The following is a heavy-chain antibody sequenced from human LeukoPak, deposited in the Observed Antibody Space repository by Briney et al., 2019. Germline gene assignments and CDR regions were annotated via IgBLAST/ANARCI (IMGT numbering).Heavy chain of an antibody. CDR1: GGSISSYY. J-gene: IGHJ5*02. D-gene: IGHD2-15*01. Sequence: SETLSLTCTVSGGSISSYYWSWIRQPPGKGLEWIGYIYYSGSTNYNPSLKSRVTISVDTSKNQFSLKLSSVTAADTAVYYCARGYEEDIVVVVAASHEYYPFDPWGQGTLVTVPS. V-gene: IGHV4-59*01. CDR3: ARGYEEDIVVVVAASHEYYPFDP. CDR2: IYYSGST.